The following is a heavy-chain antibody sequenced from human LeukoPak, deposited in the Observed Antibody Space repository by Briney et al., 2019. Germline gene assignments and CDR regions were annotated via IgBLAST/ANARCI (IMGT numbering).Heavy chain of an antibody. D-gene: IGHD3-3*01. J-gene: IGHJ4*02. Sequence: PGGSLRLSCAASGFTFTSNWMHWGRQVPGKGLVWVSRINVDGRTTTYADSVKGRFTISRDNAKNTLYLQMNSLRVEDTAVYYCARDQTKLETGPHFASWGQGTLVTVSS. CDR2: INVDGRTT. V-gene: IGHV3-74*01. CDR1: GFTFTSNW. CDR3: ARDQTKLETGPHFAS.